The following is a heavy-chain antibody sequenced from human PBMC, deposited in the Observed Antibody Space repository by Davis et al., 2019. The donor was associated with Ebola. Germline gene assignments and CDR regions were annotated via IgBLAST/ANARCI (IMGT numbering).Heavy chain of an antibody. J-gene: IGHJ4*02. V-gene: IGHV4-59*12. CDR3: ASRAVLGSYFRPN. Sequence: MPSETLSLTCTVSGGSISSYYWSWIRQPPGKGLEWIGYIYYSGSTYYNPSLKSRVTIPVDTSKNQFSLKLSSVTAADTAVYYCASRAVLGSYFRPNWGQGTLVTVSS. D-gene: IGHD1-26*01. CDR1: GGSISSYY. CDR2: IYYSGST.